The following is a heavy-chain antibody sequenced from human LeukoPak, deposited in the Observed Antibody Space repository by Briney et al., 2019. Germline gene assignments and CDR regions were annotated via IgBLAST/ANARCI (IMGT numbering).Heavy chain of an antibody. Sequence: SETLSLTCTVSGGSISSGGYYWSWIRQPAGKGLEWIGRIYTSGSTNYNPSLKSRVTISVDTSKNQFSLKLSSVTAADTAVYYCARDRWGDPISFPFDYWGQGTLVTVSS. CDR2: IYTSGST. D-gene: IGHD3-16*01. CDR1: GGSISSGGYY. V-gene: IGHV4-61*02. J-gene: IGHJ4*02. CDR3: ARDRWGDPISFPFDY.